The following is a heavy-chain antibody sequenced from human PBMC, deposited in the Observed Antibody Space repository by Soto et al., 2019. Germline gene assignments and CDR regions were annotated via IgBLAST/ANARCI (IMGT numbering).Heavy chain of an antibody. V-gene: IGHV1-3*05. CDR3: ARDPLSGYYDY. CDR2: INAGNGDT. CDR1: GYTFTSYA. D-gene: IGHD3-22*01. J-gene: IGHJ4*02. Sequence: QVQLVQSGAEEKKPGASVKVSCKASGYTFTSYAIHWVRQAPGQRLEWLGWINAGNGDTRYSQKFQGRVTITRDTSASIAYMDLSRLRSEDTAIYYCARDPLSGYYDYWGQGTLVTVSS.